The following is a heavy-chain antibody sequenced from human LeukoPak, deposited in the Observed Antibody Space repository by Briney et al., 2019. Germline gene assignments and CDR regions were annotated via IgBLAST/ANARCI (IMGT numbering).Heavy chain of an antibody. CDR2: SSSSGTTI. J-gene: IGHJ4*02. D-gene: IGHD3/OR15-3a*01. CDR3: ARRRDFIDY. V-gene: IGHV3-11*01. Sequence: MSGGSLRLSCAASGFTLSDYYMSWFRQAPGKGLEWVSYSSSSGTTIYYADSVKGRFAISRDNAKNSLYLQMNSLRAEDTAVYYRARRRDFIDYWGQGTLVTVSS. CDR1: GFTLSDYY.